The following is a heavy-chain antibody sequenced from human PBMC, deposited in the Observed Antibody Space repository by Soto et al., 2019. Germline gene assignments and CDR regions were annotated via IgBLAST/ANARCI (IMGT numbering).Heavy chain of an antibody. CDR1: GGTFSSYA. CDR2: IIPIFGTA. V-gene: IGHV1-69*01. D-gene: IGHD6-6*01. CDR3: ARHSSIAARPDYYGMDV. Sequence: QVQLVQSGAEVKKPGSSVKVSCKASGGTFSSYAISWVRQAPGQGLEWMGGIIPIFGTANYAQKFQGRVTITADESTSTAYMELSSLRSEDTAVYYCARHSSIAARPDYYGMDVWGQGTTVTVSS. J-gene: IGHJ6*02.